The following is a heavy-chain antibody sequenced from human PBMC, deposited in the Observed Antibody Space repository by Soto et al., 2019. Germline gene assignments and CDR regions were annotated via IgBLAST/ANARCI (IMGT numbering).Heavy chain of an antibody. Sequence: SVEVSCKXSGGTFSSYAISWVRQAPGQGLEWMGGIIPTFGTANYARKFQGRVTITADESTSTAYMELSSLRSEDTAVYYCARVGREWLLFDYWGQGTLVTVSS. CDR3: ARVGREWLLFDY. CDR2: IIPTFGTA. D-gene: IGHD3-3*01. J-gene: IGHJ4*02. CDR1: GGTFSSYA. V-gene: IGHV1-69*13.